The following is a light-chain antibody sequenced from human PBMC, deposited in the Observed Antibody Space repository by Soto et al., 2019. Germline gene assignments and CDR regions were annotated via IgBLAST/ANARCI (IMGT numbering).Light chain of an antibody. Sequence: ESVLTQAPATLSLSPGERATLSCRASQSVSNYLAWYEQKPGQXPRXXIYGASSRATGIPDRFSGSGSGTDLTLTISRLEPEDVAVYDCQQYGNSPITFGQGTRLENK. V-gene: IGKV3-20*01. J-gene: IGKJ5*01. CDR2: GAS. CDR3: QQYGNSPIT. CDR1: QSVSNY.